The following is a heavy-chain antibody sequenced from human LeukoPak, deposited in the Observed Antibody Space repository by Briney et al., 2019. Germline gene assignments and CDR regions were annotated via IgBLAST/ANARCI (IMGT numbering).Heavy chain of an antibody. CDR1: GGSISSSSYY. CDR3: ASRDTTSYWYSDL. D-gene: IGHD4-17*01. V-gene: IGHV4-39*01. Sequence: PSETLSLTCTVSGGSISSSSYYWGWIRQPPGKGLEWIGSIYYSGSTYYNPSLKSRVTISVDTSKNQFSLKLSSVTAADTAVYYCASRDTTSYWYSDLWGRGTLVTVSS. CDR2: IYYSGST. J-gene: IGHJ2*01.